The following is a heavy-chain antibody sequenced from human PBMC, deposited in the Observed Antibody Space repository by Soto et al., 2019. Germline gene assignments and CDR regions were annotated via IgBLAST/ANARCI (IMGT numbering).Heavy chain of an antibody. J-gene: IGHJ4*02. CDR2: ANPSGGHT. CDR1: GDTFTDYY. Sequence: QVQLMQSGAEVKKPGVSVKVSCKASGDTFTDYYIHWVRQAPGQGLEWMGTANPSGGHTTYAQHFLGRVTMTRDTSTSTLYMELTSLTSDDTAVYYCARGGHVVVVTAALDYWGQGTLVTVSS. D-gene: IGHD2-21*02. V-gene: IGHV1-46*01. CDR3: ARGGHVVVVTAALDY.